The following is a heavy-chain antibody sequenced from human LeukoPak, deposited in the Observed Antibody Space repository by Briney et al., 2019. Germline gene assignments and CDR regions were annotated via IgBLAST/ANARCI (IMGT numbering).Heavy chain of an antibody. CDR1: GGSISSHY. J-gene: IGHJ3*02. CDR2: IYYSGST. Sequence: PSETLSLTCTVSGGSISSHYWSWIRQPPGKGLEWIGYIYYSGSTNYNPSLKSRVTISVDTSKNQFSLKLSSVTAADTAVYYCASEYYYDSSGTGDAFDIWGQGTMVTVSS. V-gene: IGHV4-59*11. CDR3: ASEYYYDSSGTGDAFDI. D-gene: IGHD3-22*01.